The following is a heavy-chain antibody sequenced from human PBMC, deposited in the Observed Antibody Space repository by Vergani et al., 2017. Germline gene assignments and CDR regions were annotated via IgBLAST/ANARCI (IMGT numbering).Heavy chain of an antibody. V-gene: IGHV3-53*01. D-gene: IGHD2-21*02. Sequence: EVQLVESRGGLIQPGGSLRLSCAASGFTVSNNYMSWVRQAPGKGLEWVSAIYSGGSTFYADSGKGRFTISRDNSKNTLYLQMNSLRAEDTAVYYCRICGGDCSRDYWGQGTLVTVSS. J-gene: IGHJ4*02. CDR3: RICGGDCSRDY. CDR2: IYSGGST. CDR1: GFTVSNNY.